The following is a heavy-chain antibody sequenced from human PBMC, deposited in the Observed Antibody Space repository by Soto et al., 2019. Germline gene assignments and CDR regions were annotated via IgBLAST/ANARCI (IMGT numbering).Heavy chain of an antibody. CDR1: GFTFSSYA. Sequence: GGSLRLSCAASGFTFSSYAMHWVRQAPGKGLEWVAVISYDGSNKYYADSVKGRFTISRDNSKNTLYLQMNSLRAEDTAVYYCARGAHIYDSSGHKYFQHWGQGTLVTVSS. D-gene: IGHD3-22*01. CDR2: ISYDGSNK. CDR3: ARGAHIYDSSGHKYFQH. V-gene: IGHV3-30-3*01. J-gene: IGHJ1*01.